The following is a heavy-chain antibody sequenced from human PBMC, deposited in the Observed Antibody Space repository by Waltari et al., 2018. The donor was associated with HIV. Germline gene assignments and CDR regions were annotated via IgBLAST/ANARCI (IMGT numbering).Heavy chain of an antibody. CDR3: AREYYYDSGAYSNWFDP. CDR1: GYTFTAYY. Sequence: QVHLVQSGAEVKKPGDSVRVSCETSGYTFTAYYIHWVRQAPGQGLEWKGWINVNSGGTMYAKKFQDRVTVTRETSINTTYLELRSLRSDDTAEYFCAREYYYDSGAYSNWFDPWGQGTLVTVSS. CDR2: INVNSGGT. V-gene: IGHV1-2*02. D-gene: IGHD3-22*01. J-gene: IGHJ5*02.